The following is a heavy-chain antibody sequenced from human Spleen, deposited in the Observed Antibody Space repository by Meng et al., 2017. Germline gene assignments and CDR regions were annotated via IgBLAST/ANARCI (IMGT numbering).Heavy chain of an antibody. V-gene: IGHV3-30*01. D-gene: IGHD1-1*01. CDR3: TRDRTQPRHLETNDGFDV. Sequence: GESLKISCAASGFTFSNYAMHWVRQAPGKGLEWVALISYNDGSHKYYVDSVRGRFTISRDNSKNTVYLQMNSLKLEDTTIHYCTRDRTQPRHLETNDGFDVWGPGTMVTVSS. CDR2: ISYNDGSHK. CDR1: GFTFSNYA. J-gene: IGHJ3*01.